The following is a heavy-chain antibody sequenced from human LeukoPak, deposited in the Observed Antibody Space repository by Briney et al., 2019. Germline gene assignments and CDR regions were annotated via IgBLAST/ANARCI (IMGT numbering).Heavy chain of an antibody. CDR3: ARIAARLLGDVFDI. CDR1: GGSISSYY. Sequence: SETLSLTCTVSGGSISSYYWSWIRQPAGKGLEWIGRIYTSGSTNYNPSLKSRVTMSVDTSKNQFSLKLSSVTAADTAVYYCARIAARLLGDVFDIWGQGTMVTVSS. J-gene: IGHJ3*02. D-gene: IGHD6-6*01. CDR2: IYTSGST. V-gene: IGHV4-4*07.